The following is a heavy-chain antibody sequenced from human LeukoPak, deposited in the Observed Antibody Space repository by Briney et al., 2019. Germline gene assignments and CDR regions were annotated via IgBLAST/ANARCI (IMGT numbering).Heavy chain of an antibody. CDR3: ARHRGVVVPAAMDYYYYYMDV. J-gene: IGHJ6*03. CDR1: GGSISSYY. V-gene: IGHV4-4*07. D-gene: IGHD2-2*01. CDR2: IYTSGST. Sequence: SETLSLTCTVSGGSISSYYWSWIRQPAGKGLEWIGRIYTSGSTNYNPSLKSRVTMSVDTSKNQFSLKLSSVTAADTAVYYCARHRGVVVPAAMDYYYYYMDVWGKGTTVTVSS.